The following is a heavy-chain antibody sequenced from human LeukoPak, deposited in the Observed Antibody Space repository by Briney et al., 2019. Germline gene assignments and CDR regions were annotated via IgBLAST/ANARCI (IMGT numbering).Heavy chain of an antibody. J-gene: IGHJ3*02. CDR2: IYHSGST. CDR1: GYSISSGYY. V-gene: IGHV4-38-2*02. CDR3: ARDLLFSPSQLGYCSGGSCSGAFDI. Sequence: PSETLSLTCTVSGYSISSGYYWGWIRQPPGKGLEWIGSIYHSGSTYYNPSLKSRVTISVDTSKNQFSLKLSSVTAADTAVYYCARDLLFSPSQLGYCSGGSCSGAFDIWGQGTMVTVSS. D-gene: IGHD2-15*01.